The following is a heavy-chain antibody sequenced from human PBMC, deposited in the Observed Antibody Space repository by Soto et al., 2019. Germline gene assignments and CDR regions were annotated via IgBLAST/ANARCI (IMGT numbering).Heavy chain of an antibody. Sequence: PGVSLRRSWTASGFTVSNSAMTWVRHAPGKRLEWVSIISASGRSTYHPSSVKGRFTISRDNSKDTLYLQMTRLRAEDTATYYCAKDGQWLDVYLEYWGQGTQVTVSS. CDR3: AKDGQWLDVYLEY. CDR1: GFTVSNSA. D-gene: IGHD6-19*01. J-gene: IGHJ4*02. CDR2: ISASGRST. V-gene: IGHV3-23*01.